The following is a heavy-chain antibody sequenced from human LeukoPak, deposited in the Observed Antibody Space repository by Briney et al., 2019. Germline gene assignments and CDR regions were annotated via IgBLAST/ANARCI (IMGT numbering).Heavy chain of an antibody. Sequence: GGSLRLSCAASGFTFSSYAMSWVRQAPGKGLEWVSAISGSGGSTYYADSVKGRFTISRDNSKNTLYLQMNSLRAEDTAVYYCAKGRVCSGGSCYSKGPQTYYYYGMDVWGQGTTVTVSS. CDR1: GFTFSSYA. J-gene: IGHJ6*02. CDR2: ISGSGGST. D-gene: IGHD2-15*01. V-gene: IGHV3-23*01. CDR3: AKGRVCSGGSCYSKGPQTYYYYGMDV.